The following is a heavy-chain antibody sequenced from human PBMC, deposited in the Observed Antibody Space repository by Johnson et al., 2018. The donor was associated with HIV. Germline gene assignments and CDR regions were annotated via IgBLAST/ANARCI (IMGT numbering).Heavy chain of an antibody. CDR3: TRWGSTVALDI. CDR1: GFTFSGYW. J-gene: IGHJ3*02. CDR2: IKQGGSEK. D-gene: IGHD3-16*01. Sequence: VQLVESGGGLVRPGESLRLSCVASGFTFSGYWMTWVLQAPGKGLEWVANIKQGGSEKYYVDSVKGRFTISRDNAKKSLYLQMNSLKTEDTAVYYCTRWGSTVALDIWGQGTMVTVSS. V-gene: IGHV3-7*03.